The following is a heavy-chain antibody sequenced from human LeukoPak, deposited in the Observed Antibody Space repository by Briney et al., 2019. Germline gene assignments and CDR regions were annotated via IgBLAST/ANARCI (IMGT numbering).Heavy chain of an antibody. Sequence: PSETLSLTCAVSGYSISSGYYWGWIRQPPGKGLEGIGSIYRSGSTYYNPSLKSRVTISVDTSKNQFPLKLSSVTAADTAVYYCASSSVVPAASAYYYYYMDVWGKGTTVTVSS. CDR2: IYRSGST. J-gene: IGHJ6*03. CDR3: ASSSVVPAASAYYYYYMDV. V-gene: IGHV4-38-2*01. D-gene: IGHD2-2*01. CDR1: GYSISSGYY.